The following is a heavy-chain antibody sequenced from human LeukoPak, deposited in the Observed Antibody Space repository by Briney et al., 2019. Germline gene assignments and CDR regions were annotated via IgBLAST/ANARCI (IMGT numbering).Heavy chain of an antibody. CDR1: GFTFSSSG. J-gene: IGHJ4*02. Sequence: GGSLRLSCAASGFTFSSSGMNWVRQAPGKGLEWVSSISSTGNYIYYTESMKGRFTISRDNAKNSLFLLMNSLRAEDTAVYYCARDRGGRGLDYWGQGTLVTVSS. CDR2: ISSTGNYI. D-gene: IGHD4-23*01. V-gene: IGHV3-21*06. CDR3: ARDRGGRGLDY.